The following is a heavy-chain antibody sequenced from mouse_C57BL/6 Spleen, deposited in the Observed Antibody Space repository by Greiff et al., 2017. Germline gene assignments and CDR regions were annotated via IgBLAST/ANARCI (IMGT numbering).Heavy chain of an antibody. J-gene: IGHJ1*03. CDR2: IDPSDSYT. Sequence: QVQLQQSGAELVRPGTSVKLSCKASGYTFTSYWMHWVKQRPGQGLEWIGVIDPSDSYTNYNQKFKGKATLTVDTSSSTAYMQLSSLTSEDSAVYYCASRDPYFDVWGTGTTVAVSS. CDR3: ASRDPYFDV. V-gene: IGHV1-59*01. CDR1: GYTFTSYW.